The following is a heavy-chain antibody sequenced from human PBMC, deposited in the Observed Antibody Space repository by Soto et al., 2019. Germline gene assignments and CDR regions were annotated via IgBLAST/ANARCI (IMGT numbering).Heavy chain of an antibody. CDR2: IIPIFGTA. J-gene: IGHJ5*02. Sequence: QVQLVQSGAEVKKPGSSVKVSCKASGGTFSSYAISWVRQAPGQGLEWMGGIIPIFGTANYAQKFQGRVTITADESTSTAYMELSSLRSEDTAVYYCGRGSYYDILTGYRNWFDPWGQGTLVTVSS. CDR1: GGTFSSYA. V-gene: IGHV1-69*01. CDR3: GRGSYYDILTGYRNWFDP. D-gene: IGHD3-9*01.